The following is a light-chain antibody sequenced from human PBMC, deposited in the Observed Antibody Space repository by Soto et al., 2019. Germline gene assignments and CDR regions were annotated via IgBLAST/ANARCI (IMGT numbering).Light chain of an antibody. CDR1: SSDVGGYNY. V-gene: IGLV2-14*01. J-gene: IGLJ1*01. Sequence: SVLAQPASVSGSPGQAITISCTGTSSDVGGYNYVSWYQQHPGKAPKLMIYEVSNRPSGVSNRFSVSKSGNTASLPISGLQAEDEADYYCSSYTSSSTYVFGTGTKVTVL. CDR2: EVS. CDR3: SSYTSSSTYV.